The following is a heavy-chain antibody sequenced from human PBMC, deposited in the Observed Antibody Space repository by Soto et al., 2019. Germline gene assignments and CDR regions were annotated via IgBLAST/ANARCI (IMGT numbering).Heavy chain of an antibody. Sequence: SETLTLPCAVSGCSISSYYWSWIRQPPGKGLEWIGYIYYSGSTNYNPSLKSRVTISVDTSKNQFSLKLSSVTAADTAVYYCARDMRRVATITDDAFDIWGQGTMVTVSS. CDR1: GCSISSYY. V-gene: IGHV4-59*01. CDR3: ARDMRRVATITDDAFDI. CDR2: IYYSGST. J-gene: IGHJ3*02. D-gene: IGHD5-12*01.